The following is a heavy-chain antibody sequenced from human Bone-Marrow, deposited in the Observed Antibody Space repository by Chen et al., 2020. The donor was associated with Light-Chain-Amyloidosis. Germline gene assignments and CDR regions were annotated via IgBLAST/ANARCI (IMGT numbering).Heavy chain of an antibody. CDR2: IYHSGST. CDR3: AMERITIFGVPPDAFDI. CDR1: GYSISSGSY. Sequence: QVQLQESGPGLVKPSETLSLTCTVSGYSISSGSYWGWIWQPPGKGLEWIGSIYHSGSTYYNPSLKSRVTISVDTSKNQFSLKLSSVTAADTAVYYCAMERITIFGVPPDAFDIWGQGTMVTVSS. J-gene: IGHJ3*02. D-gene: IGHD3-3*01. V-gene: IGHV4-38-2*02.